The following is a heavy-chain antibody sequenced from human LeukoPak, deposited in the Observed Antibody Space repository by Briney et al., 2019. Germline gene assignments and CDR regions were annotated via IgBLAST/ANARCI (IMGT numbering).Heavy chain of an antibody. CDR2: ISSSSSYI. V-gene: IGHV3-21*04. CDR1: GFTFNSYS. Sequence: GGALRLSCAASGFTFNSYSMNWVRQAPGEGLEWVSSISSSSSYIYYADSVKGRFTISRDNAKNSLYLQMNSLRAEDTAVYYCAKEPYFDYWGQGTLVTVSS. J-gene: IGHJ4*02. CDR3: AKEPYFDY.